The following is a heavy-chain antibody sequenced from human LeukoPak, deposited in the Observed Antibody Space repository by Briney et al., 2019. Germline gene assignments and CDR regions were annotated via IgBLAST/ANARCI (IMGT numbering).Heavy chain of an antibody. CDR3: ARHVWLRSENWFDP. CDR1: GGSISSYY. D-gene: IGHD5-12*01. V-gene: IGHV4-59*08. Sequence: SETLSLTCTVSGGSISSYYWSWIRQPPGKGLEWIGYIYYSGSTNYNPSLKSRVTISVDTSKNQFSLKLSSVTAADTAVYYCARHVWLRSENWFDPWGQGTLVTVSS. J-gene: IGHJ5*02. CDR2: IYYSGST.